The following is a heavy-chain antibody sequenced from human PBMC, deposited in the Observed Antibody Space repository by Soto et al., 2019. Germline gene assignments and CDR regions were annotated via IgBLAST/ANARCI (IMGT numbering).Heavy chain of an antibody. J-gene: IGHJ6*02. CDR1: VYTLTELS. CDR2: FDPEDGET. CDR3: ATVTRLGTTVFGDYYYYGMDV. V-gene: IGHV1-24*01. Sequence: ASVKVSCKVSVYTLTELSMHWVRQAPGKGLEWMGGFDPEDGETIYAQKFQGRVTMTEDTSTDTAYMELSSLRSEDTAVYYCATVTRLGTTVFGDYYYYGMDVWGQGTTVTVSS. D-gene: IGHD4-4*01.